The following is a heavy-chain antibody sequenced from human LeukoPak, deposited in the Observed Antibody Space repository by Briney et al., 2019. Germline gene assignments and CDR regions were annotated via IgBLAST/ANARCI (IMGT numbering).Heavy chain of an antibody. CDR2: ISYDGSNE. Sequence: PGGSLRLSCAASGFTFSSYVMHWVRQAPGKVLEWVAIISYDGSNEYYADSVKGRFTISRDNSKNTLYLQMNSLRAADTAVYYCARALPRGPRTYYYDSSGYYPFDYWGQGTLVTVSS. D-gene: IGHD3-22*01. J-gene: IGHJ4*02. CDR1: GFTFSSYV. CDR3: ARALPRGPRTYYYDSSGYYPFDY. V-gene: IGHV3-30*04.